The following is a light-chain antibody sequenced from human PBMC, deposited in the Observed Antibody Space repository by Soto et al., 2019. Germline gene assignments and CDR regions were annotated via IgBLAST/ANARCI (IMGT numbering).Light chain of an antibody. V-gene: IGLV1-40*01. CDR3: QSYDSSLSGFVV. Sequence: QLVLTQPPSVSGAPGQRVTISCTGSSSNIGAGYDVHWYQQLPGTAPKLLIYGNSNRPSGVPDRFSGSKSGTSASLAITGLQAADEAYYYCQSYDSSLSGFVVFGGGTKLTVL. CDR1: SSNIGAGYD. J-gene: IGLJ2*01. CDR2: GNS.